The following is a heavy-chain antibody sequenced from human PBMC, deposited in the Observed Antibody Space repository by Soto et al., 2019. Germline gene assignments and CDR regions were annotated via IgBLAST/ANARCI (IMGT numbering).Heavy chain of an antibody. CDR2: ISPNNGNK. V-gene: IGHV1-18*01. CDR1: GGTFRSYT. Sequence: ASGRVSCKASGGTFRSYTISWVRQAPGQGLEWMGWISPNNGNKNYARKMQGRVTLTTNPSPTKAYWELASPTSDDTAVYYFARRSASGSFGIDSWGHGTLVTVFS. J-gene: IGHJ5*01. CDR3: ARRSASGSFGIDS. D-gene: IGHD3-10*01.